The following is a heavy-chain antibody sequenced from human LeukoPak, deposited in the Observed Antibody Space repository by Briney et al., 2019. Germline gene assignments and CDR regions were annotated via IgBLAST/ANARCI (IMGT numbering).Heavy chain of an antibody. V-gene: IGHV3-7*01. CDR3: CTDGGAFND. CDR1: GFTFSSYW. D-gene: IGHD3-16*01. Sequence: GGSLRLSCAASGFTFSSYWMSWVRQPPGKGLEWVANIKQDGSERYYVDSVKGRFTISRDNAKKSVYLQMNSLRGEDTAVYYFCTDGGAFNDWGQGTLVTVPS. J-gene: IGHJ4*01. CDR2: IKQDGSER.